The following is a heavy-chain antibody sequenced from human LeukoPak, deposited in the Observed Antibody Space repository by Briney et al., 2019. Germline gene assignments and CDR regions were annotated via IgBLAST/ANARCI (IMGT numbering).Heavy chain of an antibody. D-gene: IGHD4-11*01. CDR3: ARAQKYSYDAFDI. V-gene: IGHV3-7*01. CDR2: TNEHETEK. Sequence: GGSLRLSCAASGFTFSSYAMSWVRQAPGKGLEWVGQTNEHETEKYYGDAVRGRFTIYRDNAKNSLYLQVNSLRPEDTAVYYCARAQKYSYDAFDIWGQGTMVTVSS. CDR1: GFTFSSYA. J-gene: IGHJ3*02.